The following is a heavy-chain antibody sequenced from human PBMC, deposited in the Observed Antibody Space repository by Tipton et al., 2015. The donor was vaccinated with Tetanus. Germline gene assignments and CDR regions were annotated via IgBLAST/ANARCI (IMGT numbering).Heavy chain of an antibody. Sequence: LTCAVYGGSFSGYYWSWIRQPPGKGLEWIGEINHSGSTNYSPSLKSRVTISVDTSKNQFSLKLSSVTAADTAVYYCARGFRAVAGPFYYYYYYGMDVWGQGTTVTVSS. J-gene: IGHJ6*02. CDR2: INHSGST. CDR1: GGSFSGYY. D-gene: IGHD6-19*01. CDR3: ARGFRAVAGPFYYYYYYGMDV. V-gene: IGHV4-34*01.